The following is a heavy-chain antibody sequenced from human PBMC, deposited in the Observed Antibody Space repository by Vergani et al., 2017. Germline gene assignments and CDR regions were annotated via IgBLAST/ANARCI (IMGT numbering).Heavy chain of an antibody. CDR1: GFTFSSYA. Sequence: QVQLVESGGGVVQPGRSLRLPCAASGFTFSSYAMHWVRQAPGKGLEWVAVISYDGSNKYYADSVKGRFTISRDNSKNTLYLQMNSLRAEDTAVYYCARDYYDSSGYGDYWGQGTLVTVSS. CDR3: ARDYYDSSGYGDY. D-gene: IGHD3-22*01. J-gene: IGHJ4*02. V-gene: IGHV3-30-3*01. CDR2: ISYDGSNK.